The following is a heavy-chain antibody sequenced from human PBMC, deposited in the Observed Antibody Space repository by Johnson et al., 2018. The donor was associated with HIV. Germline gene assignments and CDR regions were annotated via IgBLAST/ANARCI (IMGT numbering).Heavy chain of an antibody. CDR2: ISSNGGRT. CDR1: GFTFSNYA. V-gene: IGHV3-64*01. CDR3: ARGDNYYDSSGYYFAFDI. Sequence: VLLVESGGGLVQPGGSLRLSCAASGFTFSNYAMHWVRQAPGKGLEYVSAISSNGGRTYYANSVKGRFTISRDNSKNTLYLQMGSLRAEDMAVYYCARGDNYYDSSGYYFAFDIWGQGTMVTVSS. J-gene: IGHJ3*02. D-gene: IGHD3-22*01.